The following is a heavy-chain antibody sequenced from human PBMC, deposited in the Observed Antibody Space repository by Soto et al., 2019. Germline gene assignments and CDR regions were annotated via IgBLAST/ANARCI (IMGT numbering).Heavy chain of an antibody. D-gene: IGHD5-12*01. Sequence: QVQLVQSGAEVKKPGASVKVSCKASGYTFTSYYMHWVRQAPGQGLEWMGIINPSGGSTTYAQKFQGRITMTRDTSTSTVYMELSSLRSEDTAVYYCARGDIVAIFGMDVWGQGTTVTVSS. CDR3: ARGDIVAIFGMDV. V-gene: IGHV1-46*01. CDR2: INPSGGST. CDR1: GYTFTSYY. J-gene: IGHJ6*02.